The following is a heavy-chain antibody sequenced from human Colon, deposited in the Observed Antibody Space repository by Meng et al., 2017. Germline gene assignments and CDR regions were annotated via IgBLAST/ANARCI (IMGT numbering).Heavy chain of an antibody. V-gene: IGHV4-38-2*02. Sequence: LSCSVSGYSISSGYYWGWIRQPPGKGLEWSRNIYQSGSTYYNPSLKSRVTISVDTSRNQCSLKVTSLTAADTAVYYCAGGPDYWGQGTLVTVSS. CDR1: GYSISSGYY. D-gene: IGHD3-16*01. CDR2: IYQSGST. CDR3: AGGPDY. J-gene: IGHJ4*02.